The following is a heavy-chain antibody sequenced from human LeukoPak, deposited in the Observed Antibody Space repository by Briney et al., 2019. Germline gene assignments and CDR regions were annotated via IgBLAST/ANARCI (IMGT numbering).Heavy chain of an antibody. CDR2: INSDGSST. J-gene: IGHJ4*02. Sequence: GGSLRLSCAASGFTFSSYWMHWVRQAPGKGLVWVSRINSDGSSTSYADSVKGRFTISRDNAKNTLYLQMNSLRAEDTAVYYCASVPAYYYDSSGYYCFDYWGQGTLVTVSS. CDR3: ASVPAYYYDSSGYYCFDY. CDR1: GFTFSSYW. V-gene: IGHV3-74*01. D-gene: IGHD3-22*01.